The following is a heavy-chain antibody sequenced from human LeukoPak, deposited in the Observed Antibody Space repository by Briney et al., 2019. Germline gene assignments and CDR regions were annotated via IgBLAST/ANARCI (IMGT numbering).Heavy chain of an antibody. CDR3: ARGVGSSWFDP. V-gene: IGHV1-2*02. J-gene: IGHJ5*02. CDR1: GYTFTAHY. CDR2: INSDTGVT. D-gene: IGHD2-15*01. Sequence: ASVKVSCKASGYTFTAHYVHWVRQAPGQGLEWVGCINSDTGVTSCAQKFQGRVTMTRDTSINTAYVELSSLRCDDTAVYHCARGVGSSWFDPWGQGTLVTVPS.